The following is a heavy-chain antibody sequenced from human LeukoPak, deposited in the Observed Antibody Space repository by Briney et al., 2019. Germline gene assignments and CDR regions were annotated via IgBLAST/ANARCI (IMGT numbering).Heavy chain of an antibody. CDR3: TTDSGGYCSSNSCYPIYYYYYYYMDA. J-gene: IGHJ6*03. Sequence: GGSLRLSCAASGFTFSNASMSWVRQAPGKGLEWVCRIKSKTGSAYKDYAAHGKGRFTISRDDSKNTLYLQMNSLKTEDTAVYYCTTDSGGYCSSNSCYPIYYYYYYYMDAWGKGTTVTVSS. CDR1: GFTFSNAS. V-gene: IGHV3-15*01. CDR2: IKSKTGSAYK. D-gene: IGHD2-2*01.